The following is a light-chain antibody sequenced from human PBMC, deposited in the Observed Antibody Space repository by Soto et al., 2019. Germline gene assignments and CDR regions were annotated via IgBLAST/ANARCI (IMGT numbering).Light chain of an antibody. CDR3: QQADTFPIT. J-gene: IGKJ5*01. V-gene: IGKV3-20*01. CDR1: QSVSSSY. Sequence: EIVLTQSPGTLSLSPGERATLSCRASQSVSSSYLAWYQQKPGQAPRLLIYGASSRATGIPDRFSGSGSGTDFTLTISRLEPEDSAIYYCQQADTFPITFGQGTRLEIK. CDR2: GAS.